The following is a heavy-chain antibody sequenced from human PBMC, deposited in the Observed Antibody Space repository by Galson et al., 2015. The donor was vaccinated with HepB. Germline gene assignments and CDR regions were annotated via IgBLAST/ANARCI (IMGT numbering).Heavy chain of an antibody. J-gene: IGHJ5*02. CDR1: GGSISSYY. Sequence: ETLSLTCTVSGGSISSYYWSWIRQPPGKGLEWIGYIYYSGSTNYNPSLKSRVTISVDTSKNQFSLKLSSVTAADTAVYYCARDTAMAGFDPWGQGTLVTVSS. CDR2: IYYSGST. V-gene: IGHV4-59*01. D-gene: IGHD5-18*01. CDR3: ARDTAMAGFDP.